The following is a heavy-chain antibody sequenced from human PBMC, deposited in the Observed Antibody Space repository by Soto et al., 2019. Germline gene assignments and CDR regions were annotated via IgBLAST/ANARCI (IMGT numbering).Heavy chain of an antibody. J-gene: IGHJ4*02. D-gene: IGHD3-22*01. CDR3: AHRRYYDSSGYFFDY. Sequence: SGPTLLNPTQTLTLTCTFSGFSISTSGVGVGWIRQPPGTALEWLALIYRDDDKRYRPSLKSKITITKNTPKNKMVHTMTNQDPVDTATYYCAHRRYYDSSGYFFDYWGQGTLVT. CDR1: GFSISTSGVG. CDR2: IYRDDDK. V-gene: IGHV2-5*02.